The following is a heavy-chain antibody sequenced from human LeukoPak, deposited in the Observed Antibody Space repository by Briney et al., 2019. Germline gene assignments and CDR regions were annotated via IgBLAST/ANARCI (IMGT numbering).Heavy chain of an antibody. Sequence: ASVKVSCKASGYTFTSYGISWVRQAPGQGLEWMGWISAYNGNTIYAQKLQGRVTMTTDTSTSTAYMELRSLRSDDTAVYYCARANYDFWSGYPYYYYYYYMDVWGKGTTVTVSS. CDR3: ARANYDFWSGYPYYYYYYYMDV. CDR1: GYTFTSYG. V-gene: IGHV1-18*01. D-gene: IGHD3-3*01. J-gene: IGHJ6*03. CDR2: ISAYNGNT.